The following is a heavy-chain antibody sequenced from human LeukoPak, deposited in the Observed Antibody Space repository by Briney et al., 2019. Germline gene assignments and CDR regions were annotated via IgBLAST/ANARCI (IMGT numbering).Heavy chain of an antibody. V-gene: IGHV5-51*01. CDR2: RYPDGSAS. CDR3: ARRLGCSSTSCYFDAFDI. J-gene: IGHJ3*02. CDR1: GYTFNNYW. D-gene: IGHD2-2*01. Sequence: GESLKISCRASGYTFNNYWIGWVRQVPGRGLEWMGMRYPDGSASTYHPSFEGRVTISADQSVTTAYLEWNSLKASDTAMYYCARRLGCSSTSCYFDAFDIWGQGTMVTVSS.